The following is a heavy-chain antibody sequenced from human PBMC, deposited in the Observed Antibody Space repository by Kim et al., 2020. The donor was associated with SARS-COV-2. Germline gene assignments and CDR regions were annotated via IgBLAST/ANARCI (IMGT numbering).Heavy chain of an antibody. CDR3: ARGSSAVAMHY. D-gene: IGHD2-2*01. Sequence: SETLSLTCAVHGGSLGGYYWNWIRQSPEKGLEWIGDINLGGRTNYNPSLKSRVTISIDTSKSQFSLNLTSVTAADTAIYYCARGSSAVAMHYWGQGTLVTVSS. J-gene: IGHJ4*02. CDR1: GGSLGGYY. CDR2: INLGGRT. V-gene: IGHV4-34*01.